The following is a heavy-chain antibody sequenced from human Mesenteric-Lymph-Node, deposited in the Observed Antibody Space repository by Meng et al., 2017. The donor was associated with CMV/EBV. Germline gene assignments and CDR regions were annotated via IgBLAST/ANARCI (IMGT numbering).Heavy chain of an antibody. D-gene: IGHD1-14*01. V-gene: IGHV4-31*03. Sequence: LSLTCTVSGASISNDKSYWSWIRQQPGKGLEWIGYISFSGNIHYNPSLKSRLTISRDTSRNQFSLRLTSVTAADTAVYYCARNLGSDYWGQGTLVTVSS. CDR1: GASISNDKSY. J-gene: IGHJ4*02. CDR2: ISFSGNI. CDR3: ARNLGSDY.